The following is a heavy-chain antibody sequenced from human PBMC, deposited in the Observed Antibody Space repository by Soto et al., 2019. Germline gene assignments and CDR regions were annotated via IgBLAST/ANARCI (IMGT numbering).Heavy chain of an antibody. Sequence: SETLSLTCTVSGGSISGYYWSWIRQPTGKGLEWIGYMYNTGSTVYNPSFKSRVTISVDTSKNQFSLKLNSVTAADTAVYYCARDLWGYCGTDCYPLDVWGQGTMVTV. J-gene: IGHJ6*02. CDR1: GGSISGYY. D-gene: IGHD2-21*02. CDR2: MYNTGST. CDR3: ARDLWGYCGTDCYPLDV. V-gene: IGHV4-59*01.